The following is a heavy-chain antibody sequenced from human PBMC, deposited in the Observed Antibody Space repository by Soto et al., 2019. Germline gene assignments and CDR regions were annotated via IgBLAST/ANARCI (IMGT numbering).Heavy chain of an antibody. CDR2: IVVGSGNT. V-gene: IGHV1-58*01. CDR1: GFTFTSSA. J-gene: IGHJ6*02. Sequence: QMQLVQSGPEVKKPGTSVKVSCKASGFTFTSSAVQWVRQARGQRLEWIGWIVVGSGNTNYAQKFQERVTITRDMSTSTAYMELSSLRSEDTAVYYCAAGDYYDSGGSYYYYYYGMDVWGQGTTVTVSS. D-gene: IGHD3-22*01. CDR3: AAGDYYDSGGSYYYYYYGMDV.